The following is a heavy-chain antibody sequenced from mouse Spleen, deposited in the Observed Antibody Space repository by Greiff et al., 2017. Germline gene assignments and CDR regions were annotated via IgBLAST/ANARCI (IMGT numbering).Heavy chain of an antibody. Sequence: DVKLVESGGGLVKPGGSLKLSCAASGFTFSSYAMSWVRQTPEKRLEWVATISDGGSYTYYPDNVKGRFTISRDNAKNNLYLQMSHLKSEDTAMYYCARYYYGSSSWFAYWGQGTLVTVSA. J-gene: IGHJ3*01. CDR2: ISDGGSYT. CDR1: GFTFSSYA. D-gene: IGHD1-1*01. V-gene: IGHV5-4*03. CDR3: ARYYYGSSSWFAY.